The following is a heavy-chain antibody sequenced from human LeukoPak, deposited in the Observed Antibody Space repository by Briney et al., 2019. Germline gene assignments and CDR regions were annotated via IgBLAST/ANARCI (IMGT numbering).Heavy chain of an antibody. CDR2: INPNSGGT. CDR3: ARDAYYYDSSGYYSLDY. V-gene: IGHV1-2*02. CDR1: GYTFTSYD. J-gene: IGHJ4*02. D-gene: IGHD3-22*01. Sequence: ASVKVSCKASGYTFTSYDINWVRQAPGQGLEWMGWINPNSGGTNYAQKFQGRVTMTRDTSISTAYMELSRLRSDDTAVYYCARDAYYYDSSGYYSLDYWGQGTLVTVSS.